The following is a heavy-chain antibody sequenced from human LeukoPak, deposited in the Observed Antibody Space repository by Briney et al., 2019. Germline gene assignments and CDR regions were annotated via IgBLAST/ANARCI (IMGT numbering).Heavy chain of an antibody. Sequence: GGSLRPSCAASGFTFSSYAMSWVRQAPGKGLEWVSAISGSGGSTYYADSVKGRFTISRDNSKNTLYLQMNSLRAEDTAVYYCAKIFQSSSWFDLDYWGQGTLVTVSS. J-gene: IGHJ4*02. CDR2: ISGSGGST. CDR1: GFTFSSYA. D-gene: IGHD6-13*01. CDR3: AKIFQSSSWFDLDY. V-gene: IGHV3-23*01.